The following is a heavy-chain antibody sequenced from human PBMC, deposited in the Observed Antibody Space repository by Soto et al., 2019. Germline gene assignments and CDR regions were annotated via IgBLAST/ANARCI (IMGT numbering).Heavy chain of an antibody. CDR2: IYSGGST. CDR1: GFTVSSNY. CDR3: ASRVDTAMVNYDSSGYLDY. V-gene: IGHV3-53*04. J-gene: IGHJ4*02. D-gene: IGHD3-22*01. Sequence: PGGSLRLSCAASGFTVSSNYMSWVRQAPGKGLEWVSVIYSGGSTYYADSVKGRFTISRHNSKNTLYLQMNSLRAEDTAVYYCASRVDTAMVNYDSSGYLDYWGQGTLVTVSS.